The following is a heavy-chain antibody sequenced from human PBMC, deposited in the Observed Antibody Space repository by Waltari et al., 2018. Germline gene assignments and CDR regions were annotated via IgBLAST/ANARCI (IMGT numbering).Heavy chain of an antibody. J-gene: IGHJ4*02. Sequence: QLQLQESGPGLVKPSETLSLTCIVSGGSIRSSSYYWGWIRQPPGKGLEWIATIYYSGSNSYYNPSLQSRFTISRDTSKNQFSLELSSVTAADTAVYYCAGLGDGYNDRYFDYWGQGTLVTVSS. D-gene: IGHD5-12*01. V-gene: IGHV4-39*07. CDR3: AGLGDGYNDRYFDY. CDR2: IYYSGSNS. CDR1: GGSIRSSSYY.